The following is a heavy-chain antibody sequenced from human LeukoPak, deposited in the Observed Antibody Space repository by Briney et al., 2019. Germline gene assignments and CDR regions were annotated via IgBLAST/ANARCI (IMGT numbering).Heavy chain of an antibody. V-gene: IGHV3-9*01. CDR1: GFTCDDYA. D-gene: IGHD7-27*01. J-gene: IGHJ3*02. Sequence: GGSLRLSCAASGFTCDDYAMHWVRQDPGKGLEWVSGISWNSGSIGYADSVKGRFAISRDNAKNSLYLQMNSLRAEDTAVYYCARVWVSDAFDIWGQGTMVTVSS. CDR2: ISWNSGSI. CDR3: ARVWVSDAFDI.